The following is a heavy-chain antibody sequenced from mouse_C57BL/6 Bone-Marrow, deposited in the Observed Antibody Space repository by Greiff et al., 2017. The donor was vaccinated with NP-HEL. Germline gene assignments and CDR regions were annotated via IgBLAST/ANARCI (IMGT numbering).Heavy chain of an antibody. Sequence: DVMLVESGGGLVKPGGYLKLSCAASGFTFSDYGMHWVRPAPEKGLEWVAYISSGSSTIYYADTVKGRFTISRDNAKNTLFLQMTSLRSEDTAMYYCARGYYVAYWGQGTLVTVSA. V-gene: IGHV5-17*01. CDR2: ISSGSSTI. J-gene: IGHJ3*01. CDR1: GFTFSDYG. D-gene: IGHD1-1*01. CDR3: ARGYYVAY.